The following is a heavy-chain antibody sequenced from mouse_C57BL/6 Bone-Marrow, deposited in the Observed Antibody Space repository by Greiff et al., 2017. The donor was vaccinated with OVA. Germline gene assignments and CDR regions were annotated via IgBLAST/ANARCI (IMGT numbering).Heavy chain of an antibody. D-gene: IGHD2-2*01. CDR2: IYPGSGNI. CDR1: GYTFTDYY. J-gene: IGHJ2*01. V-gene: IGHV1-76*01. CDR3: ARSERLRDYFDY. Sequence: QVQLQQSGAELVRPGASVKLSCKASGYTFTDYYISWVKQRPGQGLEWIARIYPGSGNIYYNEKFKGKATLTAEKSSSTAYMQLSSLTSDDSAVYFWARSERLRDYFDYWGQGTTLTGSS.